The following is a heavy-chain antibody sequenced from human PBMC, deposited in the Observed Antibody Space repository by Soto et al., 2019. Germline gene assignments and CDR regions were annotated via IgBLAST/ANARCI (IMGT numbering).Heavy chain of an antibody. V-gene: IGHV3-23*01. J-gene: IGHJ4*02. CDR2: ISEDSRTT. D-gene: IGHD1-26*01. CDR1: GFTFTHNG. Sequence: PVGSLRLSCAASGFTFTHNGMTWVRQAPGKGLEWVAIISEDSRTTFYADSVKGRFSVSRDNSKNTLYLQMNSPRAEDTAVYYCVKDNNWDVPGWGQGTLVTVSS. CDR3: VKDNNWDVPG.